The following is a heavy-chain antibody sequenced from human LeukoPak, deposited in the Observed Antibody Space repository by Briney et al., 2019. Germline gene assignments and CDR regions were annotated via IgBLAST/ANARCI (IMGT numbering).Heavy chain of an antibody. CDR1: GFTFSNFE. Sequence: GGSLRLSCAASGFTFSNFEMNWVRQAPGKGLEWVSAISGSGGRIYYGASVKGRFTISRDNSKNTLNLQMNSLRAEDTAVYYCATSKYSGSYWGQGTLVTVSS. CDR2: ISGSGGRI. J-gene: IGHJ4*02. V-gene: IGHV3-23*01. CDR3: ATSKYSGSY. D-gene: IGHD1-26*01.